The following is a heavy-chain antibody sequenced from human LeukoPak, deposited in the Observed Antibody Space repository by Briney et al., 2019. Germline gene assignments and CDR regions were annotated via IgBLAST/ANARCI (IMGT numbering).Heavy chain of an antibody. D-gene: IGHD3-22*01. CDR3: ARRYYDSRLDY. Sequence: PSETLSLTCTVSGGSISSYYWSWIRQPPGKGLEWIGYIYYSGSTNYNPSLKSRVTISVDTSKNQFSLELSSVTAADTAVYYCARRYYDSRLDYWGQGTLVTVSS. J-gene: IGHJ4*02. V-gene: IGHV4-59*08. CDR1: GGSISSYY. CDR2: IYYSGST.